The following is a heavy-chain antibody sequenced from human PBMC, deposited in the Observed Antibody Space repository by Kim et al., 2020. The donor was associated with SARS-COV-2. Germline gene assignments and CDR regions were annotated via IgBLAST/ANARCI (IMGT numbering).Heavy chain of an antibody. V-gene: IGHV3-11*03. Sequence: GSLRLSCAASGLNFNIQYMSWIRQAPGKGLECLSYISTSGPYTNNADSVEGRFTISRDNAKNSVYLQMNSLRAEDTAIYYCVSVHFYTFNNWGQGIQVTV. CDR2: ISTSGPYT. CDR3: VSVHFYTFNN. D-gene: IGHD3-3*02. CDR1: GLNFNIQY. J-gene: IGHJ4*02.